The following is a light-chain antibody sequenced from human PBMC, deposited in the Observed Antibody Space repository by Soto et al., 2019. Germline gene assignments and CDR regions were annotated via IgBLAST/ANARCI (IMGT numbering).Light chain of an antibody. V-gene: IGLV1-40*01. CDR1: SSNIGAGFD. Sequence: QAVVTQPPSVSGAPGQRVTISCTGSSSNIGAGFDVHWYQQLPGTAPKLLIYGSINRPSGVPDRFSGSKSGTSASLAITGLHAEDEADYYCQSYDTSLSGWVFGGGTKLTVL. CDR2: GSI. J-gene: IGLJ3*02. CDR3: QSYDTSLSGWV.